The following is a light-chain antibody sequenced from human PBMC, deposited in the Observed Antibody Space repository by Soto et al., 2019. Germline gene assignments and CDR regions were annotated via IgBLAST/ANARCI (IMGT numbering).Light chain of an antibody. CDR1: QSVSSNY. CDR2: GAS. V-gene: IGKV3-20*01. CDR3: QQNDSSPSWT. Sequence: EIVLTQSPGTRSLSPGERATLSCRASQSVSSNYLAWYQQKPGQAPRLLIYGASSRATGIPDRFSGSGSGTDFTPTISRLEPEDFAVYYCQQNDSSPSWTFGQGTKVDIK. J-gene: IGKJ1*01.